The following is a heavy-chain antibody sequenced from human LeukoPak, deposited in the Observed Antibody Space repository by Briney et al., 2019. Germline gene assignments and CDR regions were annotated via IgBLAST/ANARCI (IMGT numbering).Heavy chain of an antibody. CDR2: INPSGGST. D-gene: IGHD4-17*01. J-gene: IGHJ3*02. CDR3: ARVRIPATVTTGAFDI. V-gene: IGHV1-46*01. Sequence: GASVKVSCKASGYTFTGYYMHWVRQAPGQGLEWMGWINPSGGSTSYAQKFQGRVTMTRDMSTSTVYMELSSLRSEDTAVYYCARVRIPATVTTGAFDIWGQGTMVTVSS. CDR1: GYTFTGYY.